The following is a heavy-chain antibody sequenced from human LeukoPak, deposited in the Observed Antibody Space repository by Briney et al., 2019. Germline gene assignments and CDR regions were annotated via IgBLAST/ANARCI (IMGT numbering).Heavy chain of an antibody. CDR1: GFTFSTYA. J-gene: IGHJ4*02. CDR2: ISGSGGST. Sequence: PGGSLRLSCAASGFTFSTYAMNWVRQVPGKGLEGVSAISGSGGSTYYADSVKGRFTTSRDNSKNTLYLQLDSLRAEDTAVYYCAKALIRYFDWDFDYWGQGTLVTVSS. V-gene: IGHV3-23*01. CDR3: AKALIRYFDWDFDY. D-gene: IGHD3-9*01.